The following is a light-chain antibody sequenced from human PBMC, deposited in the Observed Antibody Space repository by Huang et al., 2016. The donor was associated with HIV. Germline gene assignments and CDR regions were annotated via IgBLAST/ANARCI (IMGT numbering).Light chain of an antibody. V-gene: IGKV3-11*01. CDR1: QSVNTF. Sequence: EIVLTQSPATLSLSPGERATLSCRASQSVNTFLAWYQQKPGQAPRLLIYDAANRATGIPARFSGSGSGTGFTLTISSLEPEDFAVYYCQQRSNRPLTFGGGTKVEIK. J-gene: IGKJ4*01. CDR3: QQRSNRPLT. CDR2: DAA.